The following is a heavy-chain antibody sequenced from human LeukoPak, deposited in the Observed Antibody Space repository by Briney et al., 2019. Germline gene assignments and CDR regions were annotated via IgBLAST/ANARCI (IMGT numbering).Heavy chain of an antibody. CDR3: ARVGSAMGHFDY. CDR2: IYYSGST. J-gene: IGHJ4*02. D-gene: IGHD5-18*01. V-gene: IGHV4-31*03. Sequence: SETLSLTCTVSGGSISSGGYYWSWLRQHPGKGLEWIGYIYYSGSTYYNPSLKSRVTISVDTSKNQFSLKLSSVTAADTAVYYCARVGSAMGHFDYWGQGTLVTVSS. CDR1: GGSISSGGYY.